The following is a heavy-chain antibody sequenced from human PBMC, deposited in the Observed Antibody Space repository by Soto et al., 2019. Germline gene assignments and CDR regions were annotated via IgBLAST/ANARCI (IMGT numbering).Heavy chain of an antibody. CDR3: ARVIYSSRDFDY. V-gene: IGHV4-30-4*01. D-gene: IGHD2-15*01. CDR2: IYYSGST. CDR1: GGSIGGGDDY. Sequence: SETLSLTCSVAGGSIGGGDDYWSWIRQPPGKGLEWIGYIYYSGSTYYNPSLKSRVTISVDTSKNQFSLKLSSVTAADTAVYYCARVIYSSRDFDYWGQGTLVTVSS. J-gene: IGHJ4*02.